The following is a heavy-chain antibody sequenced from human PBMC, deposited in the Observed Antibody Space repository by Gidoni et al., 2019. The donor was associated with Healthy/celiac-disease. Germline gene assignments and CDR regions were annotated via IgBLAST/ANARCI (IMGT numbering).Heavy chain of an antibody. D-gene: IGHD1-26*01. CDR3: ARHGSNSGTLIPFDY. J-gene: IGHJ4*02. Sequence: EVQLVQSGAEVKQPGESLKISCKGSGYSFTRYWIGWVRQMPGKGLEWMGIIYPGDSDTRYSPSFQGQVTISADKSISTAYLQWSSLKASDTAMYYCARHGSNSGTLIPFDYWGQGTLVTVSS. CDR1: GYSFTRYW. CDR2: IYPGDSDT. V-gene: IGHV5-51*01.